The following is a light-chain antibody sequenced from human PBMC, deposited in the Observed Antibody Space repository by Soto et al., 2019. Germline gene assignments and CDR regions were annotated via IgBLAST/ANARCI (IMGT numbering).Light chain of an antibody. CDR2: GAS. CDR3: QQYGSSSWT. Sequence: EIVLTQSPGTLSLSQGERATLSCRASQSVSSSYFAWYQQRFGQAPRLLIYGASSRATGIPDRFSGSGSGTDFTLTISRLEPEDFAVYYCQQYGSSSWTFGQGTKV. J-gene: IGKJ1*01. V-gene: IGKV3-20*01. CDR1: QSVSSSY.